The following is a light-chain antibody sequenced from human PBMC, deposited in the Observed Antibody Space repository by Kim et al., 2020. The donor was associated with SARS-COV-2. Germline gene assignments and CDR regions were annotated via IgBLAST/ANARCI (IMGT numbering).Light chain of an antibody. Sequence: GKTVTISCTRSSGSIASNYVQWYQQRPGSAPTTVIYEDNQRPSGVPARFSGSIDSSSNSASLTISGLKTEDEADYYCQSYDSSSWVFGGGTQLTVL. J-gene: IGLJ3*02. CDR3: QSYDSSSWV. CDR1: SGSIASNY. CDR2: EDN. V-gene: IGLV6-57*03.